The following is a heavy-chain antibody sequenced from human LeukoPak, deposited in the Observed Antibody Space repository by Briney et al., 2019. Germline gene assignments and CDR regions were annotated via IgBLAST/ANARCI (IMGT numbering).Heavy chain of an antibody. CDR1: GGSFSGYY. Sequence: PSGTLSLTCAVYGGSFSGYYWSWIRQPPGKGLEWIGEINHSGSTNYNPSLKSRVTISVDTSKNQFSLKLSSVTAADTAVYYCALTGDLGYWGQGTLVTVSS. CDR3: ALTGDLGY. CDR2: INHSGST. J-gene: IGHJ4*02. V-gene: IGHV4-34*01. D-gene: IGHD7-27*01.